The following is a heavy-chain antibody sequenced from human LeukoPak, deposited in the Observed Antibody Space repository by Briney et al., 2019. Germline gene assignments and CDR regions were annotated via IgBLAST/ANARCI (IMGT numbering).Heavy chain of an antibody. V-gene: IGHV3-7*01. D-gene: IGHD6-25*01. CDR1: GFTFSNHW. Sequence: GGSLRLSCVASGFTFSNHWMSWVRQAPGKGLEWVANIEYNGGAKDYADSVKGRFSISRDNAKNSLYLQLNSLRNEDTALYYCARGAPAAGRVDYWGQGTLVTVSS. J-gene: IGHJ4*02. CDR2: IEYNGGAK. CDR3: ARGAPAAGRVDY.